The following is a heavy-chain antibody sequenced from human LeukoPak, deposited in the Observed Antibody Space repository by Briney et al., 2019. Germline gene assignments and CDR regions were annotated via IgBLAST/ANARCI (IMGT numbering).Heavy chain of an antibody. CDR2: IHYSGTT. CDR1: GGTISSSY. Sequence: SETLSLTCSVSGGTISSSYWSWMRQPPGKGLEWIGYIHYSGTTKYSPSLQSRVTISVDTSKNQFSLNLRSVTAADTAVYYCARGYFDSSGYSNPFDYWGQGTLVTVSS. J-gene: IGHJ4*02. CDR3: ARGYFDSSGYSNPFDY. V-gene: IGHV4-59*01. D-gene: IGHD3-22*01.